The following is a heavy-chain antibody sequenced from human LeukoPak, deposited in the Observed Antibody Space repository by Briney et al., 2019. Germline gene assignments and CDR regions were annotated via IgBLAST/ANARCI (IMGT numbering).Heavy chain of an antibody. D-gene: IGHD1-1*01. J-gene: IGHJ5*02. CDR1: GYSVTDSF. CDR3: SRWNYP. V-gene: IGHV3-53*01. CDR2: IYTGGSA. Sequence: GGSLRLSCAVSGYSVTDSFMSWVRRAPGRGLEWVSVIYTGGSALYADSVRGRFIIFRDDSKNTLYLQMNRLRVEDTAVYYCSRWNYPWGQGTLVTVSS.